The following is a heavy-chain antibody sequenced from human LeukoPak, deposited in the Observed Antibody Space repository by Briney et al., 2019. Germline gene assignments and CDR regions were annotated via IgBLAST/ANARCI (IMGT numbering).Heavy chain of an antibody. CDR3: ARISSSWSRALDY. CDR2: IYTSGST. CDR1: GASISGSGYY. V-gene: IGHV4-61*02. J-gene: IGHJ4*02. D-gene: IGHD6-13*01. Sequence: SETLSLTCTVSGASISGSGYYWGWIRQPAGKGLEWIGRIYTSGSTNYNPSLKSRVTISVDTSKNQFSLKLSSVTAADTAVYYCARISSSWSRALDYWGQGTLVTVSS.